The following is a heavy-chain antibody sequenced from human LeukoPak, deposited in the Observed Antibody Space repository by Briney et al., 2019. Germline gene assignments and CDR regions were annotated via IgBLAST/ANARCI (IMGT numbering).Heavy chain of an antibody. Sequence: ASVKVSCKVSGYTRTELSMHWVRQAPGKGLEWMGGFDPEDGETIYAQKFQGRVTMTEDTSTDTAYMELSSLRSEDTAVYYCARGRGLYCGGDCWGYWYFDLWGRGTLVTVSS. CDR1: GYTRTELS. J-gene: IGHJ2*01. D-gene: IGHD2-21*02. V-gene: IGHV1-24*01. CDR2: FDPEDGET. CDR3: ARGRGLYCGGDCWGYWYFDL.